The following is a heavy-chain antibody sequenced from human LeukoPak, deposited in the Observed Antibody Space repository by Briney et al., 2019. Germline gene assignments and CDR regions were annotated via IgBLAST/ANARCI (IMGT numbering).Heavy chain of an antibody. CDR2: ISAYNGNT. V-gene: IGHV1-18*01. CDR3: ARVSRYYYDSSGYPH. J-gene: IGHJ4*02. Sequence: ASVKVSCKASGYTFTSYGISWVRQAPGQGLEWVGWISAYNGNTNYAQKLQGRVTMTTDTSTSTAYMELRSLRSDDTAVYYCARVSRYYYDSSGYPHWGQGTLVTVSS. D-gene: IGHD3-22*01. CDR1: GYTFTSYG.